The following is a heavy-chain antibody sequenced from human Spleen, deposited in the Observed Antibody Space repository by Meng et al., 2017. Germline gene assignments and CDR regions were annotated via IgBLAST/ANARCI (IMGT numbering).Heavy chain of an antibody. J-gene: IGHJ4*02. CDR3: ARELRLGGVGYYLDY. CDR1: GGTFGSLG. Sequence: ASVKVSCKASGGTFGSLGISWVRQAPGQGLEWMGWIIPNSGVTNFAQKFQGRVTMTRDTSINTAYMELSGLRSDDTAVYYCARELRLGGVGYYLDYWGQGTLVTVSS. D-gene: IGHD3-3*01. CDR2: IIPNSGVT. V-gene: IGHV1-2*02.